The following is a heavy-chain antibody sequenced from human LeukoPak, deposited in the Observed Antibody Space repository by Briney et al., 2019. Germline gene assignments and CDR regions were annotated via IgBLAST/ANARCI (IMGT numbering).Heavy chain of an antibody. Sequence: PGGSLRLSCAASGFTFSSYGMHWVRQAPGKGLEWVAVIWYGGSNKYYADSVKGRFTISRDNSKNTLYLQMNSLRAEDTAVYYCARDAVAFGGVIVPGWFDPWGQGTLVTVSS. J-gene: IGHJ5*02. D-gene: IGHD3-16*02. CDR1: GFTFSSYG. CDR3: ARDAVAFGGVIVPGWFDP. CDR2: IWYGGSNK. V-gene: IGHV3-33*01.